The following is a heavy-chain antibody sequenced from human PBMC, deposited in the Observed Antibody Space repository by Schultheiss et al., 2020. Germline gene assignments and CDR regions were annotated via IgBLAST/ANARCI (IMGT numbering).Heavy chain of an antibody. CDR2: MNPNSGGT. CDR1: GYTFTSYG. Sequence: ASVKVSCKASGYTFTSYGISWVRQAPGQGLEWMGWMNPNSGGTNYAQKFQGRVTMTRDTSISTAYMELSRLRSDDTAVYYCARPTYGDSPYYFDYWGQGTLVTVSS. J-gene: IGHJ4*02. CDR3: ARPTYGDSPYYFDY. V-gene: IGHV1-2*02. D-gene: IGHD4-17*01.